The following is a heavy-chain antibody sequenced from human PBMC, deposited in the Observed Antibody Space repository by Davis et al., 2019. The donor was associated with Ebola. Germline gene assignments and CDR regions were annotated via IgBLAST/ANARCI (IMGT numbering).Heavy chain of an antibody. V-gene: IGHV3-7*03. CDR1: GFTFSYFW. D-gene: IGHD6-19*01. Sequence: PGGSLRLSCAASGFTFSYFWMSWVRQVPGKGPEWVANINQDGSENYYLDSVKGRFTISRDNVKNSLYLQMNSLRAEDTAVYHCARGRAVDYWGQGTLVTVSS. J-gene: IGHJ4*02. CDR3: ARGRAVDY. CDR2: INQDGSEN.